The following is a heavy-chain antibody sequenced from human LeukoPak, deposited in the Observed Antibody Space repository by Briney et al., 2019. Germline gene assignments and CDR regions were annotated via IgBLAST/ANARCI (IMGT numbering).Heavy chain of an antibody. J-gene: IGHJ4*02. Sequence: GGSLRLSCAASGFTFSSYDMHWVRQAKGKSLEWVSAIGTAGDTYYPGSVKGRFTISRETAKNSSYLQMNSLRAGDTAVYYCARGIIGSSWSFDYWGQGTLVTVSS. CDR1: GFTFSSYD. V-gene: IGHV3-13*01. CDR3: ARGIIGSSWSFDY. CDR2: IGTAGDT. D-gene: IGHD6-13*01.